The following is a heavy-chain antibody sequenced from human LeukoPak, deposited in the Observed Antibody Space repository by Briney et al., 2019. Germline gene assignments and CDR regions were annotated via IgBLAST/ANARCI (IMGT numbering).Heavy chain of an antibody. CDR2: IKQDGSEK. Sequence: PGGSLRLSCAASGFTFSSYWMSWVRQAPGKGLEWVANIKQDGSEKYYVDSVKGRFTISRDNAKNSLYLQMNSLRAEDTAVYYCARAGQVAAIPYYYYGMDVWGQGTTVTVSS. CDR1: GFTFSSYW. CDR3: ARAGQVAAIPYYYYGMDV. V-gene: IGHV3-7*01. D-gene: IGHD2-15*01. J-gene: IGHJ6*02.